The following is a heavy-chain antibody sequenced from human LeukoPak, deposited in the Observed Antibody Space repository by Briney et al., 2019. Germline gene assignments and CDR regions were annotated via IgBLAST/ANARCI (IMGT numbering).Heavy chain of an antibody. J-gene: IGHJ4*02. D-gene: IGHD7-27*01. CDR3: AKESLALNWGFDY. CDR2: ISYDGSNK. CDR1: GFTVSSNY. Sequence: GGSLRLSCAASGFTVSSNYMSWVRQAPGKGLEWVAVISYDGSNKYYADSVKGRFTISRDNSKNTLYLQMNSLRAEDTAVYYCAKESLALNWGFDYWGQGTLVTVSS. V-gene: IGHV3-30*18.